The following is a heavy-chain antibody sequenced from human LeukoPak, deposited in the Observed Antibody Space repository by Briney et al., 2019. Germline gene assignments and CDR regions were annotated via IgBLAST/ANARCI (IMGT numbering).Heavy chain of an antibody. CDR3: ARLGQPLSAFDI. CDR2: INSDGSST. J-gene: IGHJ3*02. D-gene: IGHD2-8*01. V-gene: IGHV3-74*01. Sequence: GGSPRLSCAASGFTFSSYWMHWVRQAPGKGLVWVSRINSDGSSTSYADSVKGRFTISRDNAKNTLNLQMKSLRAEDTAVYYCARLGQPLSAFDIWGQGTMVTVSS. CDR1: GFTFSSYW.